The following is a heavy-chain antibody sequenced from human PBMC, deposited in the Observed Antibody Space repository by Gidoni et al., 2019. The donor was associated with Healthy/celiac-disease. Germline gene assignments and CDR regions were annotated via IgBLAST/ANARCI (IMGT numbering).Heavy chain of an antibody. CDR3: ARTQIVGDQDFDY. Sequence: QVQLQQWGAGLLKPSETLSLTCAVSGGSFSGYSWSWIRQPPGKGLQWIGEINHSGSTNYNPSLKSRVTISIDTYKNQFSLKLSSVTAADTAMYYCARTQIVGDQDFDYWGQGTLVTVSS. CDR1: GGSFSGYS. CDR2: INHSGST. J-gene: IGHJ4*02. V-gene: IGHV4-34*02. D-gene: IGHD1-26*01.